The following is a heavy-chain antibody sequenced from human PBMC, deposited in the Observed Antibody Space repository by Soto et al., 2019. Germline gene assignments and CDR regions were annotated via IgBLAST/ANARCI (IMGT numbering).Heavy chain of an antibody. J-gene: IGHJ3*01. D-gene: IGHD3-16*01. CDR2: ISAFNGNT. V-gene: IGHV1-18*01. CDR3: ARSYYLADAFDV. Sequence: GASVTVSCKASGFRFSDYGFNWLRQAPGQGLEWMGWISAFNGNTETAQGLQDRVTMTTDSSTTTAHMDLTNLTTDDTAIYYCARSYYLADAFDVWGQGTMVTVSS. CDR1: GFRFSDYG.